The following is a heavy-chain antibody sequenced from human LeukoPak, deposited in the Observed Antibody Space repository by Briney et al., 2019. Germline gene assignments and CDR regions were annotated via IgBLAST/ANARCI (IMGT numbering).Heavy chain of an antibody. V-gene: IGHV4-61*01. Sequence: SETLSLTCTVSGGSISSSSYYWSWIRQPPGKGLEWIGYIYYSGSTNYNPSLKSRVTISVDTSKNQFSLKLSSVTAADTAVYYCARTRPFGAFDIWGQGTMVTVSS. CDR2: IYYSGST. J-gene: IGHJ3*02. CDR3: ARTRPFGAFDI. CDR1: GGSISSSSYY. D-gene: IGHD3-16*01.